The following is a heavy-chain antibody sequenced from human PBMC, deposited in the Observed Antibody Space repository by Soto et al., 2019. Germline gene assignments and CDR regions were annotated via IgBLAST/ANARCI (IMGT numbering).Heavy chain of an antibody. CDR1: GFTFSSYG. CDR2: ISYDGSNK. V-gene: IGHV3-30*18. CDR3: AKSWIQLPDY. J-gene: IGHJ4*02. D-gene: IGHD5-18*01. Sequence: QVQLVESGGGVVQPGRSLRLSCAASGFTFSSYGMHWVRQAPGKGLEWVAVISYDGSNKYYADSVKGRFTISRDNSKNTLYLQMNSLRAEDTAVYYCAKSWIQLPDYWGQGTLVTVSS.